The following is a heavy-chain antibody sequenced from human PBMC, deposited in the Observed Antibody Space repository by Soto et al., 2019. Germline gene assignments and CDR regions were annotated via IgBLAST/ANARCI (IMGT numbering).Heavy chain of an antibody. D-gene: IGHD1-1*01. Sequence: GGSLRLSCAASGFTFSSYAMTWVRQAPGKGLEWVSSLSVSGDNTYYADSVKGRFTISRDNSKNTFYLQMSSLRADDTAEYYCAKAGTHSYFDYWGLGTLVTVSS. CDR3: AKAGTHSYFDY. J-gene: IGHJ4*02. V-gene: IGHV3-23*01. CDR1: GFTFSSYA. CDR2: LSVSGDNT.